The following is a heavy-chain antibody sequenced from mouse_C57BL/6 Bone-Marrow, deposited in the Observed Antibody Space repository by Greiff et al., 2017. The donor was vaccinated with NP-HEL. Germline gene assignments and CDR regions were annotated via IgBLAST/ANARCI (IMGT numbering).Heavy chain of an antibody. D-gene: IGHD1-1*01. V-gene: IGHV1-69*01. Sequence: VQLQQPGAELVMPGASVKLSCKASGYTFTSYWMHWVKQRPGQGLEWIGEIDPSDSYTNYNQKFKGKSTLTVDKSSSTAYMQLSSLTSEDSAVYYCSRDYYDGGYYAMDYWGQGTSVTVSS. J-gene: IGHJ4*01. CDR2: IDPSDSYT. CDR1: GYTFTSYW. CDR3: SRDYYDGGYYAMDY.